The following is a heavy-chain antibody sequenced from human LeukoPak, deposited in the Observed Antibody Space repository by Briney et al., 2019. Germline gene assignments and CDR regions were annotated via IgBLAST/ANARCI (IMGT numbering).Heavy chain of an antibody. CDR1: GYPFSSFA. CDR3: AKVAVAGYFDY. D-gene: IGHD6-19*01. Sequence: PGGSLRLSCVVSGYPFSSFAMSWVRQAPGKGPEWVSSGTGDTTYYADSVKGRFTISRDDSKNTLYLQMNSLRVEDTAVYYCAKVAVAGYFDYGGQGALVTVSS. V-gene: IGHV3-23*01. CDR2: GTGDTT. J-gene: IGHJ4*02.